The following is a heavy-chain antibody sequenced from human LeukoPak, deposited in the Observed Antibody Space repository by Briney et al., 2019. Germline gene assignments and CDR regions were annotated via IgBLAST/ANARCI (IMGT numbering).Heavy chain of an antibody. V-gene: IGHV4-61*01. CDR3: ARAPRGRIAMAGPHGCTVVYFDY. CDR1: GGSVSSVSDY. J-gene: IGHJ4*02. D-gene: IGHD6-19*01. Sequence: NSSETLSLTCTVSGGSVSSVSDYWSWIRQPPGKGLEWIGYIYYSGSTNYNPSLKSRVTISVDTSKNQFSLKLSSVTAADTAVYYCARAPRGRIAMAGPHGCTVVYFDYWGQGTLVTVSS. CDR2: IYYSGST.